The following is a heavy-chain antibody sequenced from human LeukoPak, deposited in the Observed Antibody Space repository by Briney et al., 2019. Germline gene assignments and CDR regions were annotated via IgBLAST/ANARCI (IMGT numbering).Heavy chain of an antibody. CDR2: ISGSGGST. CDR3: ATTKKDIVVVPAVWFDP. V-gene: IGHV3-23*01. Sequence: GGSLRLSCAASGFTFSSYAMSWVRQAPGKGLEWVSAISGSGGSTYYADSVKGRFTISRDNSKNTLYLQMNSLRAEDTAVYYCATTKKDIVVVPAVWFDPWGQGTLVTVSS. D-gene: IGHD2-2*01. CDR1: GFTFSSYA. J-gene: IGHJ5*02.